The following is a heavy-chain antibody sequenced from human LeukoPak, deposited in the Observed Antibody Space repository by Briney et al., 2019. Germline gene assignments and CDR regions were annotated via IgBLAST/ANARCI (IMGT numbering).Heavy chain of an antibody. CDR1: GYTFTGYY. J-gene: IGHJ5*02. D-gene: IGHD5-18*01. V-gene: IGHV1-2*02. CDR2: INPNSGDT. Sequence: ASVMVSCKPSGYTFTGYYIHWVRQAPGQGPEYMGWINPNSGDTNYAQKFQDRVTLTRDTSISTAYMELSNLRSDDTAMYYCARPNGYFYNCFDTWGQGTLVTVSS. CDR3: ARPNGYFYNCFDT.